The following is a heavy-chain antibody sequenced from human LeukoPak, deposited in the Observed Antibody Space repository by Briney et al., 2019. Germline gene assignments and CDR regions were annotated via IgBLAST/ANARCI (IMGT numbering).Heavy chain of an antibody. J-gene: IGHJ4*02. Sequence: GGSLRLSCTASGFTFTNYAMNWVRQAPGKGLEWVSTISGSAFSTYYADSVKGRFTISRDNSKNTLYLQMNSLRAEDTAVYYCAKDQKYYDSSGLPGYWGQGTLVTVSS. CDR3: AKDQKYYDSSGLPGY. CDR2: ISGSAFST. D-gene: IGHD3-22*01. CDR1: GFTFTNYA. V-gene: IGHV3-23*01.